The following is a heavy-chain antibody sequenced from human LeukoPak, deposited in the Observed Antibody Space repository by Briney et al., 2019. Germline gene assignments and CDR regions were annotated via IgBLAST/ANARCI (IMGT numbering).Heavy chain of an antibody. CDR3: ARVPYYDSSGYYPGPPRRNNWFDP. D-gene: IGHD3-22*01. CDR2: IYYSGST. Sequence: SQTLSLTCTVSGGSISSGGYYWSWIRQHPGKGLEWIGYIYYSGSTYYNPSLKSRVTISVDTSKNQFSLKLSSLTAADTAVYYCARVPYYDSSGYYPGPPRRNNWFDPWGQGTLVTVSS. J-gene: IGHJ5*02. V-gene: IGHV4-31*03. CDR1: GGSISSGGYY.